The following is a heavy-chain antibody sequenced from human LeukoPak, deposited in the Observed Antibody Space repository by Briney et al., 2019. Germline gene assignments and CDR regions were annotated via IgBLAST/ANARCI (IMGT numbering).Heavy chain of an antibody. J-gene: IGHJ6*02. CDR3: ASLEWLSTTHYGMDV. V-gene: IGHV3-30-3*01. Sequence: PGGSLRLSCAASGFTFGSYAMHWARQAPGKGLDGVAVISYDGSNKYYADSVKGRFTISRDNSKNTLYLQMNSLRAEDTAVYYCASLEWLSTTHYGMDVWGQGTTVTVSS. D-gene: IGHD3-3*01. CDR1: GFTFGSYA. CDR2: ISYDGSNK.